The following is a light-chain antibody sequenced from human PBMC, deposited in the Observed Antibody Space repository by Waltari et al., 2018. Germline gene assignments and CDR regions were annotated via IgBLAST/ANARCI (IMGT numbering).Light chain of an antibody. CDR1: SDDIGAYSY. Sequence: QSALTQPASVSGSPGQSITISCTGTSDDIGAYSYFTWYHQPPGQVPKLIIYDLTERPSGVSNRFSGSKSGSTASLTVSGLQAEDEGLFYCSAYTSRGTLKFGGGTRVTVL. CDR2: DLT. J-gene: IGLJ2*01. V-gene: IGLV2-14*03. CDR3: SAYTSRGTLK.